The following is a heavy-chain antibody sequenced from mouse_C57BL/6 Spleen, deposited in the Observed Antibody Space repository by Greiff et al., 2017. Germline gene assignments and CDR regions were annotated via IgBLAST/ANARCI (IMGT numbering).Heavy chain of an antibody. J-gene: IGHJ1*03. CDR3: ARRNGYEYWYFDV. D-gene: IGHD2-2*01. Sequence: VKLVESGPELVKPGASVKISCKASGYAFSSSWMNWVKQRPGKGLEWIGRIYPGDGDTNYNGKFKGKATLTADKSSSTAYMQLSSLTSEDSAVYFCARRNGYEYWYFDVWGTGTTVTVSS. CDR1: GYAFSSSW. V-gene: IGHV1-82*01. CDR2: IYPGDGDT.